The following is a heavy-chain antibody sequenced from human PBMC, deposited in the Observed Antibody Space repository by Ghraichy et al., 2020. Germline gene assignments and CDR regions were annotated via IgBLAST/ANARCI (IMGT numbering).Heavy chain of an antibody. CDR3: AGYSSPRGYWYFDL. CDR2: INHSGST. V-gene: IGHV4-34*01. J-gene: IGHJ2*01. D-gene: IGHD6-13*01. CDR1: GGSFSGYY. Sequence: SETLSLTCAVYGGSFSGYYWSWIRQPPGKGLEWIGEINHSGSTNYSPSLKSRVTISVDTSKNQFSLKLSSVTAADTAVYYCAGYSSPRGYWYFDLWGRGTLVTVSS.